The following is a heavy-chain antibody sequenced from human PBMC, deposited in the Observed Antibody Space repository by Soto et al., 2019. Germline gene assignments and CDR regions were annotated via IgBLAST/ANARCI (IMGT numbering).Heavy chain of an antibody. CDR3: ARGYCSGGSCYPNWFAP. Sequence: QVQLQESGPGLVKPSGTLSLTCAVSGGSISSSNWWSWARQPPGKGLEWIGEIYHSGSTNYNPSRKSRVIMSVDKSQHQFAPKRSSVAAADTAGSDCARGYCSGGSCYPNWFAPWGQGTLVTVSS. D-gene: IGHD2-15*01. CDR2: IYHSGST. V-gene: IGHV4-4*02. J-gene: IGHJ5*02. CDR1: GGSISSSNW.